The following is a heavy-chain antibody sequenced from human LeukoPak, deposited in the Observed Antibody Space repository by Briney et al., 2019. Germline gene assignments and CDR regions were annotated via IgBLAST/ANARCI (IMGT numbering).Heavy chain of an antibody. CDR1: GYTFTSYY. CDR3: ARGGGYDFWSGYYPPYYYYMDV. V-gene: IGHV1-2*02. CDR2: INPNSGGT. D-gene: IGHD3-3*01. Sequence: ASVKVSCKASGYTFTSYYMHWVRQAPGQGLEWMGWINPNSGGTNYAQKFQGRVTMTRDTSISTAYMELSRLRSDDTAVYYCARGGGYDFWSGYYPPYYYYMDVWGKGTTVTVSS. J-gene: IGHJ6*03.